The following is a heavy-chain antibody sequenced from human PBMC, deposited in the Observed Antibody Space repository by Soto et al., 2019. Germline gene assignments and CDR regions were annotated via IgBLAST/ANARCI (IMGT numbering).Heavy chain of an antibody. J-gene: IGHJ4*02. Sequence: PGGSLRLSCAASGFTFSSYAMSWVRQAPGKGLEWVSAISGSGGSTYYADSVKGRFTISRDNSKNTLYLQMNSLRAEDTAVYYCAKEDRETIVVVPAAIDYWGQGTLVTVSS. CDR2: ISGSGGST. CDR3: AKEDRETIVVVPAAIDY. CDR1: GFTFSSYA. D-gene: IGHD2-2*01. V-gene: IGHV3-23*01.